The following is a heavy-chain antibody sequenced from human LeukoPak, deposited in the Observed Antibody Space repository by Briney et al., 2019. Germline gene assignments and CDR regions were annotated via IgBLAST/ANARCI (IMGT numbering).Heavy chain of an antibody. V-gene: IGHV4-34*01. J-gene: IGHJ4*02. CDR3: ARGGLSGYDDFDY. CDR1: GGSISSYY. CDR2: INHSGST. Sequence: ASETLSLTCTVSGGSISSYYWSWIRQPPGKGLEWIGEINHSGSTNYNPSLKSRVTISVDTSKNQFSLKLSSVTAADTAVYYCARGGLSGYDDFDYWGQGALVTVSS. D-gene: IGHD5-12*01.